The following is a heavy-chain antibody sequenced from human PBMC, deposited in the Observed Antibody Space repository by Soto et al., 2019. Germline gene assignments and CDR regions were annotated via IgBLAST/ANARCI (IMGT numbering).Heavy chain of an antibody. CDR2: ISWNSGSI. CDR1: GFTFDDYA. Sequence: VQLVESGGGLVQPGRSLRLSCAASGFTFDDYAMHWVRQAPGKGLEWVSGISWNSGSIGYADSVKGRFTISRDNAKNSLYLQMNSLRAEDTALYYCAKDFEYSSSWRFDYWGQGTLVTVSS. V-gene: IGHV3-9*01. J-gene: IGHJ4*02. CDR3: AKDFEYSSSWRFDY. D-gene: IGHD6-6*01.